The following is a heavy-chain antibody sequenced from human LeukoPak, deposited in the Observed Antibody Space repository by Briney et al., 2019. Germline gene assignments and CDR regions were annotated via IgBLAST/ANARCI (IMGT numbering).Heavy chain of an antibody. Sequence: ASVKVSCKASGYTFTSYGISWVRQAPGQGLEWVGWISAYNGNTNYAQKLQGRVTMTTDTSTSTAYMELRSLRSDDTAVYYCARPNRDTAMVNYYYYMDVRGKGTTVTVSS. CDR1: GYTFTSYG. V-gene: IGHV1-18*01. CDR3: ARPNRDTAMVNYYYYMDV. J-gene: IGHJ6*03. CDR2: ISAYNGNT. D-gene: IGHD5-18*01.